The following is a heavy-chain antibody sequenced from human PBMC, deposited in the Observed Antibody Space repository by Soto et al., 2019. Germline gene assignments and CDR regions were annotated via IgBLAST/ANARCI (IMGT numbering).Heavy chain of an antibody. V-gene: IGHV3-48*01. Sequence: PGGSLRLSCAASGFIFSTYSMNWVRQGPGKGLEWVSYISSSSSTIFYTDSVKGRFTVSRGNAKNSLYLQMNSLRAEDTAVYYCARDAENTYGPFGYWGQGTLVTVSS. D-gene: IGHD5-18*01. CDR3: ARDAENTYGPFGY. J-gene: IGHJ4*02. CDR2: ISSSSSTI. CDR1: GFIFSTYS.